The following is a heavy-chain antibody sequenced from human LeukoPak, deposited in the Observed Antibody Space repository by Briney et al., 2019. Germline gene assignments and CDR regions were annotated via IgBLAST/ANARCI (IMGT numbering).Heavy chain of an antibody. Sequence: QPGGSLRLSCAASGFTFSSYDMSWVRQAPGKGLEWVSRIKTDGSSTTYADSVKGRFTISRDNAKNTLYLQMTSLRAEDTAVYYCARDGVAAAGRLYYYGMDVWGQGTTVTVSS. CDR3: ARDGVAAAGRLYYYGMDV. V-gene: IGHV3-74*01. CDR1: GFTFSSYD. D-gene: IGHD6-13*01. CDR2: IKTDGSST. J-gene: IGHJ6*02.